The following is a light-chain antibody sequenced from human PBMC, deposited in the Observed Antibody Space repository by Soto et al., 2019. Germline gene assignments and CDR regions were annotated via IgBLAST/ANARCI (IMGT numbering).Light chain of an antibody. CDR1: QTLNRN. V-gene: IGKV3-15*01. J-gene: IGKJ5*01. Sequence: IWMSKSPKTLSVSTGEKATLSCSASQTLNRNLAWYQQKAGQAPRLLIYSASTRATGVPDRFSGSGSGTEFTLTISILEPEDFAVYYCQQRSDWPLITFGQGTRLEIK. CDR2: SAS. CDR3: QQRSDWPLIT.